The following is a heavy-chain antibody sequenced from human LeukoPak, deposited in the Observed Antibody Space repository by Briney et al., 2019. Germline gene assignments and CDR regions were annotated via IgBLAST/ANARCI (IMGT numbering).Heavy chain of an antibody. V-gene: IGHV1-2*02. CDR2: INPNSGGT. CDR1: GYTFTGYY. Sequence: ASVKVSCKASGYTFTGYYMHWVRQAPGQGLEWMGWINPNSGGTNYAQKFQDRVTMTRDTSISTAYMELSRLRSDDTAVYYCARGYYYDSSGYYPHDYYYYMDVWGKGTTVTVSS. CDR3: ARGYYYDSSGYYPHDYYYYMDV. J-gene: IGHJ6*03. D-gene: IGHD3-22*01.